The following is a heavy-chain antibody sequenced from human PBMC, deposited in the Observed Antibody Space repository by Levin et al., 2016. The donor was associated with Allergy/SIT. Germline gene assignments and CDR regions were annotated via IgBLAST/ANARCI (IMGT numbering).Heavy chain of an antibody. J-gene: IGHJ4*02. D-gene: IGHD3-22*01. CDR3: ARDSRYYYDSSGYYSMVY. V-gene: IGHV1-69*01. Sequence: WVRQAPGQGLEWMGGIIPIFGTANYAQKFQGRVTITADESTSTAYMELSSLRSEDTAVYYCARDSRYYYDSSGYYSMVYWGQGTLVTVSS. CDR2: IIPIFGTA.